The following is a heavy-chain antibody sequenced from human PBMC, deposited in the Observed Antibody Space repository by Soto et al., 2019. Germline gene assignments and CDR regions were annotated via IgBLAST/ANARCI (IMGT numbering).Heavy chain of an antibody. V-gene: IGHV4-31*03. Sequence: KTSETLSLTCTVSGGSISSGGYYWSWIRQHPGKGLEWIGYIYYSGSTYYNPSLKSRVTISVDTSKNQFSLKLSSVTAADTAVYYCARGLLEWSYGMDVWGQGTTVTVSS. CDR2: IYYSGST. CDR3: ARGLLEWSYGMDV. CDR1: GGSISSGGYY. J-gene: IGHJ6*02. D-gene: IGHD3-3*01.